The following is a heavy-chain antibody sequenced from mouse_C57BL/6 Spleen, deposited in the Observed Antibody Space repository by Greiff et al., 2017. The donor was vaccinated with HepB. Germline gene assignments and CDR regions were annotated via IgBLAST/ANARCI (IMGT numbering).Heavy chain of an antibody. Sequence: VQLQQSGPELVKPGASVKISCKASGYAFSSSWMNWVKQRPGKGLEWIGRIYPGDGDTNYNGKFKGKATLTADKSSSTAYMQLSSLTSEDSAVYFCARRKLTGTGYFDVWGTGTTVTVSS. J-gene: IGHJ1*03. CDR1: GYAFSSSW. CDR3: ARRKLTGTGYFDV. V-gene: IGHV1-82*01. D-gene: IGHD4-1*01. CDR2: IYPGDGDT.